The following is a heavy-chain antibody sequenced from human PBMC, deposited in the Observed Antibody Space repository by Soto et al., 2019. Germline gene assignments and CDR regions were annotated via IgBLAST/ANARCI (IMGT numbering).Heavy chain of an antibody. CDR1: GFTFSSCT. Sequence: EVQLVESGGDLVKPGGSLRLSCAVSGFTFSSCTMNWVRQAPGKGLEWVSSVSGGGTTYYADSVKGRFTFSRDNARNSLYLQMNSLRTEDTAVYYCAREVQPVVRREYDCWGQGTLVTVSS. CDR2: VSGGGTT. D-gene: IGHD1-1*01. J-gene: IGHJ4*02. V-gene: IGHV3-21*01. CDR3: AREVQPVVRREYDC.